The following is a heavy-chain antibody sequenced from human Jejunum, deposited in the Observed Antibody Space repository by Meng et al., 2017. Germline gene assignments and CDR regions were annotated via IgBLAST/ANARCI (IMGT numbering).Heavy chain of an antibody. Sequence: QLQLQESGPGRGKPAETLARSGSGSGGSISTNSYWWAWIRQPPGKGLEWIGTINYRGNTYYSPSLKSRVTISVDTSKNQFSLKLNSVTAADTALYYCARRGIATAVVLFDPWGQGTLVTVSS. D-gene: IGHD6-13*01. CDR3: ARRGIATAVVLFDP. CDR1: GGSISTNSYW. J-gene: IGHJ5*02. V-gene: IGHV4-39*01. CDR2: INYRGNT.